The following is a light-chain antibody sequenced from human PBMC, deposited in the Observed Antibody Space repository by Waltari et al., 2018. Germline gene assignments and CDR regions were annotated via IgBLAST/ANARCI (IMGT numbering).Light chain of an antibody. Sequence: DIKMTQSPSSLSASVGDTVTITCRASQSVSRYLNWYQQRPGEAPNLLIFTTSNLQGGVPSRFSGSGSGTDFTLTISSLQPEDFATYFCQQYANLPITFGQGTRL. CDR3: QQYANLPIT. J-gene: IGKJ5*01. V-gene: IGKV1-39*01. CDR2: TTS. CDR1: QSVSRY.